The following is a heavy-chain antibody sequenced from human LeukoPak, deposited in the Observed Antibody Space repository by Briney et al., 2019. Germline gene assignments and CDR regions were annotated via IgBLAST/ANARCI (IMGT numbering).Heavy chain of an antibody. CDR1: GGSFSGYY. V-gene: IGHV4-34*01. Sequence: SETLSLTCAVYGGSFSGYYWSWIRHPPGKGLERIGEINHSGSTNYNPSLKSRVTISEDTSKNQFSLMRSSVTAADTAVYYCGRGGPVLRYFGGLSRPLFDYWGQGTLVTVSS. J-gene: IGHJ4*02. D-gene: IGHD3-9*01. CDR3: GRGGPVLRYFGGLSRPLFDY. CDR2: INHSGST.